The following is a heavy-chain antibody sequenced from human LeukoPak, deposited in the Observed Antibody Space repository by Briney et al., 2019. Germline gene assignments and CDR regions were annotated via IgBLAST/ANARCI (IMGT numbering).Heavy chain of an antibody. V-gene: IGHV4-4*09. CDR3: ARSTTVVTPIWYFDL. J-gene: IGHJ2*01. D-gene: IGHD4-23*01. Sequence: SETLSLTCTVSGGSISSYYWSWIRQPPGKGLEWIGYIYHSGSTYYNPSLKSRVTISVDTSKNQFSLKLSSVTAADTAVYYCARSTTVVTPIWYFDLWGRGTLVTVSS. CDR1: GGSISSYY. CDR2: IYHSGST.